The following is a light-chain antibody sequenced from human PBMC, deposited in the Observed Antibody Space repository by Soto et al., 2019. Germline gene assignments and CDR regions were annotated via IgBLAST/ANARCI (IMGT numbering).Light chain of an antibody. J-gene: IGKJ4*01. V-gene: IGKV3-15*01. CDR2: GAS. CDR3: QQYNNWALVI. Sequence: IVLTQSPATLSVSACESATLSCRASQRISSNLVWYQQQPGQAPRLLLYGASTTATGIPARFSGSGSGTEFTLTIISRQSEDYAAYSCQQYNNWALVIFGGGTKVDIK. CDR1: QRISSN.